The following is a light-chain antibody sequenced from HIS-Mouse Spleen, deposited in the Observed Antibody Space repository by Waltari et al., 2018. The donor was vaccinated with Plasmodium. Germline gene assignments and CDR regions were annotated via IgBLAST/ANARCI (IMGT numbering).Light chain of an antibody. Sequence: QSALTQPASVSGSPGQSITISCTGTSSDVGGYNYASWYQPHPGKSPKLMIYDVSNRPSGVSNRFSGSKSGNTASLTISGLQAEDEADYYCSSYTSSSTLVVFGGGTKLTVL. CDR3: SSYTSSSTLVV. CDR2: DVS. CDR1: SSDVGGYNY. J-gene: IGLJ2*01. V-gene: IGLV2-14*03.